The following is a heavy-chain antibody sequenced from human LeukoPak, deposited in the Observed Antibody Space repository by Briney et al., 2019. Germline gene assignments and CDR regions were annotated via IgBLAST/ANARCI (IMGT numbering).Heavy chain of an antibody. V-gene: IGHV4-31*03. Sequence: PSQTLSLTCTVSGGSISSGGYYWSWIRQHPGKGLEWIGYIYYSGSTYYNPSLKSRVTISVDTSKNQFSLKLSSVTAADTAVYYCASDYYDSSGYTYYFDYWGQGTLVTVSS. D-gene: IGHD3-22*01. J-gene: IGHJ4*02. CDR1: GGSISSGGYY. CDR3: ASDYYDSSGYTYYFDY. CDR2: IYYSGST.